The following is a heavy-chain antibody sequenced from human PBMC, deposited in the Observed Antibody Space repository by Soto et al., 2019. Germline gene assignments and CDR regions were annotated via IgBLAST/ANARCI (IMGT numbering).Heavy chain of an antibody. J-gene: IGHJ4*02. V-gene: IGHV4-59*01. CDR1: GGSISSYY. D-gene: IGHD6-13*01. CDR3: ARDIAAASDY. Sequence: PSETLSLTCTVSGGSISSYYWSWIRQPPGKGLEWIGYIYYSGSTNYNPSLKSRVTISVDTSKNQFSLKLSSVTAADTAVYYCARDIAAASDYWGQGTLVTVSS. CDR2: IYYSGST.